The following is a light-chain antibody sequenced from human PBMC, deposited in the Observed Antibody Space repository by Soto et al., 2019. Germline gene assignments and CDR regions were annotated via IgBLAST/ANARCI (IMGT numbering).Light chain of an antibody. CDR2: DTS. V-gene: IGKV3-15*01. J-gene: IGKJ1*01. CDR3: QQYVHWPPGT. Sequence: EIVVTKSPATLSVSPGERVTLPCRASQSVSSSLAWYQQRPGQAPRLLIYDTSTRAPGIAARFSGSGSGTEFTLTISSLQSEDVAVYYCQQYVHWPPGTFGQGTKVDI. CDR1: QSVSSS.